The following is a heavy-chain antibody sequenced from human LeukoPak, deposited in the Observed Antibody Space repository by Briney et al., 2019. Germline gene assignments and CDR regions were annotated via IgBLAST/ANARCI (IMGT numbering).Heavy chain of an antibody. CDR1: GGSISSSNW. Sequence: PSGTLSLTCAVSGGSISSSNWWSWVRQPPGKGLEWIGEIYHSESTNYNPSLKSRVTISVDTSKNQFSLKLSSVTAADTAVYYCARHRDGYNLFGYWGQGTLVTVSS. D-gene: IGHD5-24*01. CDR2: IYHSEST. V-gene: IGHV4-4*02. CDR3: ARHRDGYNLFGY. J-gene: IGHJ4*02.